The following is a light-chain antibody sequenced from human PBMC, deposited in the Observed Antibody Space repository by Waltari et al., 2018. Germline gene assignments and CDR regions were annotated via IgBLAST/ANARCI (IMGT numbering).Light chain of an antibody. CDR3: QSFDNMLSGGVV. J-gene: IGLJ2*01. Sequence: QSVLTQPPSVSGTPGQRVTISCSGSTPNIRAGHEVHWYPPLPGTAPKLLIYGNNSRPSGVPDRFSGSKSGTSASLAITGLQADDEADYFCQSFDNMLSGGVVFGGGTKLAVL. CDR1: TPNIRAGHE. V-gene: IGLV1-40*01. CDR2: GNN.